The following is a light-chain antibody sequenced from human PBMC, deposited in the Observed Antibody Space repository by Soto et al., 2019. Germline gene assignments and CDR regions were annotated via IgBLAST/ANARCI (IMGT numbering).Light chain of an antibody. CDR3: NSYTSTSFWV. Sequence: QSVLTQPASVSGSPGQSITISCTGTSSDVGAYNYVSWYQQHPGKAPKLMIYGVSNRLSGISDRFSGSKSGNTDSLTISGLQAEDEADYYCNSYTSTSFWVFGGGTKVTVL. CDR2: GVS. V-gene: IGLV2-14*01. J-gene: IGLJ3*02. CDR1: SSDVGAYNY.